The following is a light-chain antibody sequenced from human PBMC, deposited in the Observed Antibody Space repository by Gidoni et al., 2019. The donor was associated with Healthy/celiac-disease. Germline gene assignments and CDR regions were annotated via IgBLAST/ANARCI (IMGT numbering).Light chain of an antibody. CDR2: DAS. J-gene: IGKJ2*01. V-gene: IGKV1-33*01. Sequence: DIQMTQSPSSLSASVGDRVTITCQAIQDISNYLKWYQQKPGKAPKLLIYDASNLETGVPSRFSGSGSGTDFTFTISSLQPEDIATYYCQQYDNLPYTFGQGTKLEIK. CDR3: QQYDNLPYT. CDR1: QDISNY.